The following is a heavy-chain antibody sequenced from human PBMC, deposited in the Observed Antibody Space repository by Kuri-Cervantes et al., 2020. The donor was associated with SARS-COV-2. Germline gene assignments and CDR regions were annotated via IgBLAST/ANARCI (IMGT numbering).Heavy chain of an antibody. CDR2: IYYSGST. V-gene: IGHV4-59*01. J-gene: IGHJ5*01. D-gene: IGHD3-22*01. Sequence: SETLSLTCTVSGGSISSYYWSWIRQPPGKGLEWIGYIYYSGSTNYNPSLNSRVTISVDTSKNQFSLQLSSVTAADTAIYYCAKTSDSGYFYRLWFDSWGQGTLVTVSS. CDR1: GGSISSYY. CDR3: AKTSDSGYFYRLWFDS.